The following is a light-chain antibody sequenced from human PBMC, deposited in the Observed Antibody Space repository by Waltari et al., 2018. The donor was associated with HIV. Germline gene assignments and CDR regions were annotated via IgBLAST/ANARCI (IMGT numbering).Light chain of an antibody. V-gene: IGLV1-47*01. CDR1: SSNIGGSS. J-gene: IGLJ3*02. Sequence: QSLLNQPPSVSGTLGQRVVISCSGGSSNIGGSSVYWYQQFPGVTPKLLIYGKNERPSGVPDRFSGSKTVTSASLAISGLRPDDEADYYCSSWDDSLSAQVFGGGTRLTVL. CDR3: SSWDDSLSAQV. CDR2: GKN.